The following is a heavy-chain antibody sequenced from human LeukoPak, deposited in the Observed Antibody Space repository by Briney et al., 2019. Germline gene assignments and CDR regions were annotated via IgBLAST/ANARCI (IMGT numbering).Heavy chain of an antibody. D-gene: IGHD3-3*01. Sequence: SETLSLTCTVSGGSISSYYWSWIRQPPGKGLEWIGYIYYSGTTNYNPSLKSRVTISVDTSKNQFSLKLSSVTAADTAVYYCARAGITIFGVVIQFDYWGQGTLVTVSS. CDR3: ARAGITIFGVVIQFDY. V-gene: IGHV4-59*01. CDR2: IYYSGTT. CDR1: GGSISSYY. J-gene: IGHJ4*01.